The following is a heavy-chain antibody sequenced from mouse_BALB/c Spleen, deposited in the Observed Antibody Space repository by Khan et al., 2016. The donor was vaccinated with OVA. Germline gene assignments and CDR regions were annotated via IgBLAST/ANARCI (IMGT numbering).Heavy chain of an antibody. CDR1: GFSLTDYG. D-gene: IGHD1-2*01. CDR2: IWGDGST. Sequence: VQLQQSGPGLVAPSQNLSITCTVSGFSLTDYGVNWVRQPPGKGLEWLGMIWGDGSTDYNSALKSRLSISKDNSKSQVFLKMNSLQTDDTARYYCAREIRLGGFAYWGQGTLVTVSA. V-gene: IGHV2-6-7*01. CDR3: AREIRLGGFAY. J-gene: IGHJ3*01.